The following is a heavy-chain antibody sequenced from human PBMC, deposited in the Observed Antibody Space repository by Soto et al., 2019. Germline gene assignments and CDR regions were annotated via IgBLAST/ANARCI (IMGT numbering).Heavy chain of an antibody. CDR3: AVSYGDYPSAGDY. CDR1: GCTFSIYA. D-gene: IGHD4-17*01. CDR2: IIPIFGTA. J-gene: IGHJ4*02. V-gene: IGHV1-69*13. Sequence: SVKVSCTDSGCTFSIYAISWVRQAPGQGLEWMGGIIPIFGTANCAQKFQGRVTITADESTSTAYMELSSLRSEDTAVYYCAVSYGDYPSAGDYWGQGTLVTVSS.